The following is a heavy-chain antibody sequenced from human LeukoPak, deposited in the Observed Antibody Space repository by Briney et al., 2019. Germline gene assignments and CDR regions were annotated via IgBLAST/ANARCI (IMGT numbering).Heavy chain of an antibody. Sequence: ASVKVSCKASGYTFTSYGISWVRQAPGQGLEWMGGIIPILGTASDAQKFQGRVTITADESTSTAYMELSSLRSEDTAVYYCARVSTGRSYNYYYGMDVWGQGTTVTVSS. CDR2: IIPILGTA. D-gene: IGHD3-16*02. J-gene: IGHJ6*02. CDR3: ARVSTGRSYNYYYGMDV. V-gene: IGHV1-69*13. CDR1: GYTFTSYG.